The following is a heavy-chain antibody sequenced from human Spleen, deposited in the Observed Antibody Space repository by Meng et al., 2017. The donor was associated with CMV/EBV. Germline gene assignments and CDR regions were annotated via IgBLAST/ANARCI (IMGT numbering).Heavy chain of an antibody. CDR2: IYKDGNT. CDR3: ASHHDILTGYPDYFDY. D-gene: IGHD3-9*01. CDR1: GFTVSSNY. Sequence: GESLKISCAASGFTVSSNYMSWVRQAPGKGLEWVSIIYKDGNTYYPDSVKGRLTISRDNSKNTLYLQMSSLRAEDTGVYYCASHHDILTGYPDYFDYWGQGTLVTVSS. J-gene: IGHJ4*02. V-gene: IGHV3-66*02.